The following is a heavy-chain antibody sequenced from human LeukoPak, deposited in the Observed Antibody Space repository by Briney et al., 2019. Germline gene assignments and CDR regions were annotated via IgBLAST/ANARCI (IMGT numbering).Heavy chain of an antibody. CDR2: INSSSSYI. CDR1: GFTFSSFS. V-gene: IGHV3-21*01. J-gene: IGHJ4*02. Sequence: WGSLTFSCAASGFTFSSFSRIWVRQAPGNGLEWVLSINSSSSYIYYADSVKGRFTISRDNAKNSLYLQMNSLRAEDTAVYYCAREYYDILTGYSPPDYWGQGTLVTVSS. CDR3: AREYYDILTGYSPPDY. D-gene: IGHD3-9*01.